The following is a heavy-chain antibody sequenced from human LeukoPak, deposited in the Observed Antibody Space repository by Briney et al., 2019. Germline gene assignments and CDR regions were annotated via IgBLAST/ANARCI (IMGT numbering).Heavy chain of an antibody. Sequence: ASVKVSCKASGYTFTSYAMNWVRQSPGQGLEWMGWINTNTGNPTYAQGFTGRFVFSLDTSVSTAYLQISSLKAEDTAVYYCARGKDIVVVPAVSDYWGQGTLVTVSS. CDR2: INTNTGNP. D-gene: IGHD2-2*01. CDR3: ARGKDIVVVPAVSDY. J-gene: IGHJ4*02. V-gene: IGHV7-4-1*02. CDR1: GYTFTSYA.